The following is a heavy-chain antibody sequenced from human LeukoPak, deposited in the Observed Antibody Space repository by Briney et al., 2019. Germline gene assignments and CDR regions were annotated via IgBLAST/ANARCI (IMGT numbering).Heavy chain of an antibody. CDR2: IKQGESER. D-gene: IGHD2-21*01. Sequence: GGSLRLSCAASGFTFRSYRMNWVRQAPGKGPEWVASIKQGESERYYVDSVNGRFTISRDNAKNSPYLQMNSLRAEDTAVYYCARGDKSAFDIWGQGTMVTVSS. CDR1: GFTFRSYR. J-gene: IGHJ3*02. V-gene: IGHV3-7*04. CDR3: ARGDKSAFDI.